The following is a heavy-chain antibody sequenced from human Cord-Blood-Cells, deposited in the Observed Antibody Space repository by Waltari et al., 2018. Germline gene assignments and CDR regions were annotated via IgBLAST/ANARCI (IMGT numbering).Heavy chain of an antibody. CDR3: AQWAVAGSFDY. CDR2: IKQDGSEK. Sequence: EVQLVESGGGLVQPGGSLRLSCAASGFTFSSYWMSWVRQAPGKGLEWVANIKQDGSEKYYVDSVKGRFTISRDNAKNSLYLQMNSRRAEDTAVYYCAQWAVAGSFDYWGQGTLVTVSS. J-gene: IGHJ4*02. V-gene: IGHV3-7*01. CDR1: GFTFSSYW. D-gene: IGHD6-19*01.